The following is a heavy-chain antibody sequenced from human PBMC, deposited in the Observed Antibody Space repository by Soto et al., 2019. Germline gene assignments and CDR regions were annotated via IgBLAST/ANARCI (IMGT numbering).Heavy chain of an antibody. J-gene: IGHJ4*02. CDR1: GFTFSSYG. Sequence: GGSLRLSCAASGFTFSSYGMHLVRQAPGKGLEWVAVISYDGSNKYYADSVKGRFTISRDNSKNTLYLQMNSLRAEDTAVYYCAKDQYSSSGAHPFDHGGQGTLVTVPS. V-gene: IGHV3-30*18. CDR2: ISYDGSNK. CDR3: AKDQYSSSGAHPFDH. D-gene: IGHD6-13*01.